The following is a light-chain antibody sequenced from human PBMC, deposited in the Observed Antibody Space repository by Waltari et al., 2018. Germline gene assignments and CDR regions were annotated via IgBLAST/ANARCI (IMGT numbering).Light chain of an antibody. CDR3: QNHERLPAT. V-gene: IGKV3-20*01. CDR2: SAS. Sequence: VLMQSPVTLSLSPGDRATLSCRASQSISKYLVWYQQRPGHSPRLLIYSASTRAPGIPDRFSGSGFGTDFTLTISRLEPEDFAMYYCQNHERLPATFGQGTKVEIK. CDR1: QSISKY. J-gene: IGKJ1*01.